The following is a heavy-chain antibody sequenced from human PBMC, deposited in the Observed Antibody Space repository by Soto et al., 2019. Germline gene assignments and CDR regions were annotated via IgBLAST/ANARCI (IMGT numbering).Heavy chain of an antibody. CDR2: IVVGSGNT. J-gene: IGHJ4*02. CDR1: GFTFTSSA. D-gene: IGHD6-13*01. V-gene: IGHV1-58*01. CDR3: ARANEGYSSSWLQYYFDY. Sequence: SVKVSCKASGFTFTSSAVQWVRQARGQRLEWIGWIVVGSGNTNYAQKFQERVTMTTDTSTSTAYMELRSLRSDDTAVYYCARANEGYSSSWLQYYFDYWGQGTLVTVSS.